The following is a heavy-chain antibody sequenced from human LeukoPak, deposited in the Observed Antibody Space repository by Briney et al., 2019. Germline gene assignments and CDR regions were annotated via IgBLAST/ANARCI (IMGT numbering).Heavy chain of an antibody. D-gene: IGHD4-17*01. CDR1: GFSFSSFA. CDR3: TKDPNGDYIGAFDP. J-gene: IGHJ5*02. CDR2: ITGGHYST. V-gene: IGHV3-23*01. Sequence: GGSLRLSCAASGFSFSSFAMTWVRQSPGKGLEWVSSITGGHYSTYNTDSVKGRFTISRDNSKNTLYLQMNSLRADDTSIYYCTKDPNGDYIGAFDPWGQGTLVTVSS.